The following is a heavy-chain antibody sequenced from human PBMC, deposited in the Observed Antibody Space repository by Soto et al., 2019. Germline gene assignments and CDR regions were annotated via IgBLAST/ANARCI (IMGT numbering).Heavy chain of an antibody. Sequence: GGSLRHSCSASGFSFGDYGITWFRQAPGKGLEWVGFIRTKAYGATTEYAASVKDRFTISRDDSKSIAYLQMNSLKTEDTAMYYCTRRIVWGSYRYIDYWGQGTVVTVSS. J-gene: IGHJ4*02. CDR2: IRTKAYGATT. D-gene: IGHD3-16*02. CDR1: GFSFGDYG. CDR3: TRRIVWGSYRYIDY. V-gene: IGHV3-49*03.